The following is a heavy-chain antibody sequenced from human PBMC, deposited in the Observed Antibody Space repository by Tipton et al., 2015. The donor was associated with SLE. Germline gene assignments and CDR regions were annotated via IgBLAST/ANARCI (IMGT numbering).Heavy chain of an antibody. J-gene: IGHJ2*01. CDR2: ISSSGSYI. CDR3: ARDVSSGWYFDL. D-gene: IGHD6-19*01. V-gene: IGHV3-21*01. CDR1: GFTFSYSN. Sequence: SLRLSCAASGFTFSYSNMNWIRQAPGMGLEGVSSISSSGSYIYYADSVKGRFIISRDNSKNTLYLQMNSLRAEDTAVYYCARDVSSGWYFDLWGRGTLVTVSS.